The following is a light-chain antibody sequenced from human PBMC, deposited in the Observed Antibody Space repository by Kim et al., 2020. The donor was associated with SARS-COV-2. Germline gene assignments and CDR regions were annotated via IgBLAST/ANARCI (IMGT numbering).Light chain of an antibody. Sequence: SSYVGDRVTITWRASQRISSWLACYQQNPGKAPKLLIFAASTLQSGVPSRFSGRGSGTDFTLTISSLQPDDSASYYCQQANSFPYTFGQGTKLEI. J-gene: IGKJ2*01. CDR1: QRISSW. V-gene: IGKV1-12*01. CDR3: QQANSFPYT. CDR2: AAS.